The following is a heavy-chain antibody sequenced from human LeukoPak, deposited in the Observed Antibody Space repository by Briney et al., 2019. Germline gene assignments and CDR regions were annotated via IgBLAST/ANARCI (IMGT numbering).Heavy chain of an antibody. CDR2: ISTSSSYI. V-gene: IGHV3-21*01. J-gene: IGHJ5*02. D-gene: IGHD2-15*01. CDR3: ARGADGVSSNSRGWFDP. CDR1: GFTFSTFA. Sequence: GGSLRLSCVASGFTFSTFAMIWVRQAPGKGLEWVSSISTSSSYIYYADSVKGRFTISRDNARNSLYLQMNTLRAEDTAVYSCARGADGVSSNSRGWFDPWGQGTLVTVSS.